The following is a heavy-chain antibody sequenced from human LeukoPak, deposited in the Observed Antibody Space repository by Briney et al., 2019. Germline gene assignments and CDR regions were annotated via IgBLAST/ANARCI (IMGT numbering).Heavy chain of an antibody. CDR1: GFTYSTHW. V-gene: IGHV3-74*01. CDR2: ISPDGSRT. D-gene: IGHD3-10*01. Sequence: GGSLRLSCAASGFTYSTHWMHWVRQTPGKGLVRVSRISPDGSRTAYADSVKGRFTISRDNPRDTLYLQLNSLGAEDTAVYYCARVSSLWSFDYWGQGTLVTVSP. CDR3: ARVSSLWSFDY. J-gene: IGHJ4*02.